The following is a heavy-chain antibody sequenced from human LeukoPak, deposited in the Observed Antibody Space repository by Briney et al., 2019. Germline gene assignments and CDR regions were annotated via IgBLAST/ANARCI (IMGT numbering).Heavy chain of an antibody. Sequence: ASVKVSCKASGYSFTGYYMHWVRQAPGQGLEWIGWINPNSGGTRYAPKFQGRVTVTRDTSISTAYMELSRLRSDDTAAYYCARDRGIAARPGYYYGMDVWGQGTTVTVSS. CDR2: INPNSGGT. CDR1: GYSFTGYY. V-gene: IGHV1-2*02. J-gene: IGHJ6*02. CDR3: ARDRGIAARPGYYYGMDV. D-gene: IGHD6-6*01.